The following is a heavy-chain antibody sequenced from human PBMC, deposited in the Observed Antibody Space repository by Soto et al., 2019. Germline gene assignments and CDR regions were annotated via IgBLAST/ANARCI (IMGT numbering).Heavy chain of an antibody. J-gene: IGHJ4*02. V-gene: IGHV3-9*01. CDR3: AKDKSVSSYYFDY. D-gene: IGHD6-6*01. Sequence: GGSRRLSCAASGFTFDDYAMHWVRQAPGKGLEWVSSISWNSGSIDYADSVKGRFTISRDNAKNSLYLQMNSLRAEDTALYYCAKDKSVSSYYFDYWGQGTLVTVSS. CDR1: GFTFDDYA. CDR2: ISWNSGSI.